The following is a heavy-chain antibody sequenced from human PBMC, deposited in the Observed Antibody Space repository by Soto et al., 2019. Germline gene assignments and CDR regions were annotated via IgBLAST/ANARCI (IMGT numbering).Heavy chain of an antibody. J-gene: IGHJ5*02. CDR3: AKDPGRAAPPVTWFDP. V-gene: IGHV3-23*01. CDR1: KFTFSDYA. Sequence: PGGSLRLSCAASKFTFSDYAMSWVRQAPGKGLEWIATIDGRGTGTYYAGSVKGRFTISRDNSRNTVDLQMESLRGDDTGMYYCAKDPGRAAPPVTWFDPWGQGTLVTVSS. CDR2: IDGRGTGT. D-gene: IGHD6-6*01.